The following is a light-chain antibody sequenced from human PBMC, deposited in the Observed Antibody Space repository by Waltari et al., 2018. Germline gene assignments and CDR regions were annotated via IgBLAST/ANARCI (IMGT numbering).Light chain of an antibody. CDR1: SSDVGGYNY. V-gene: IGLV2-14*03. Sequence: QSALTQAASVSGSPGQSINISCTGSSSDVGGYNYVSWYQQHPGKAPKLTIYDVSNRPSGVSNRFSGSKSGNTASLTISGLQAEDEADYYCSSYISSSTLELFGGGTSLTVL. CDR2: DVS. CDR3: SSYISSSTLEL. J-gene: IGLJ2*01.